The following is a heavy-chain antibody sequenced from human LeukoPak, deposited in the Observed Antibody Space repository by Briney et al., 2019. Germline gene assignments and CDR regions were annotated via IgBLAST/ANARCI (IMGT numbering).Heavy chain of an antibody. CDR2: IYYSGST. V-gene: IGHV4-59*01. J-gene: IGHJ6*02. Sequence: SETLSLTCTASGGSISSYYWSWIRQPPGKGLEWIGYIYYSGSTNYNPSLKSRVTISVDTSKNQFSLKLSSVTAADTAVYYCVRGVLPYYYYGMDVWGQGTTVTVSS. CDR3: VRGVLPYYYYGMDV. D-gene: IGHD5/OR15-5a*01. CDR1: GGSISSYY.